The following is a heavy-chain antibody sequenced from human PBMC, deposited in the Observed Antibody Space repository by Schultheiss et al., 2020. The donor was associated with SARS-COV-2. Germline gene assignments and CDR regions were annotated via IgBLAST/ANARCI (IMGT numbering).Heavy chain of an antibody. D-gene: IGHD1-26*01. V-gene: IGHV4-30-2*01. Sequence: SETLSLTCTVSGGSISSGGYSWSWLRQEPGKGLEWIGYSYHTGGTYFNPSLESRVTISIEGSQNQFSLKLRSVTAADTAVYYCASTRYSGSLVYFKDWGPGTLVTVSS. CDR3: ASTRYSGSLVYFKD. CDR2: SYHTGGT. CDR1: GGSISSGGYS. J-gene: IGHJ4*02.